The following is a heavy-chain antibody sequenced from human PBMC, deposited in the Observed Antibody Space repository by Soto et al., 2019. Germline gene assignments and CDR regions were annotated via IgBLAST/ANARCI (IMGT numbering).Heavy chain of an antibody. J-gene: IGHJ4*02. CDR3: GREIWTRGAPKTFFDY. Sequence: GPPVKVSCKASGYTFTSYGMIWVRQAPGQGLEWMGYISPNSGVTTYAQNLQGRLTMTTDTSTSTAYMELRSLSSDDTAVYYCGREIWTRGAPKTFFDYGGLGALVPVPS. CDR1: GYTFTSYG. V-gene: IGHV1-18*01. CDR2: ISPNSGVT. D-gene: IGHD3-10*01.